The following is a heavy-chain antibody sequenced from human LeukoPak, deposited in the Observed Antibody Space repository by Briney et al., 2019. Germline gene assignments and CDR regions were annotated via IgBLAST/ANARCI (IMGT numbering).Heavy chain of an antibody. D-gene: IGHD4-17*01. V-gene: IGHV3-21*01. CDR3: ARDLPPDSTTEDAFDI. CDR2: ISSSSSYI. J-gene: IGHJ3*02. CDR1: GFTFSSYS. Sequence: GGSLRLSCAASGFTFSSYSMNWVRQAPGKGLEWVSSISSSSSYIYYADSVKGRFTISRDNAKSSLYLQMNSLRAEDTAVYYCARDLPPDSTTEDAFDIWGQGTMVTVSS.